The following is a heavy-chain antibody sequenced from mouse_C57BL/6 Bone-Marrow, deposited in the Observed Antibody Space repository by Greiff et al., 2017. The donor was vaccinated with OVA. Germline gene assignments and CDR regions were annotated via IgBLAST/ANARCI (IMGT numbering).Heavy chain of an antibody. CDR3: ARSIYYYGSSSWFAY. D-gene: IGHD1-1*01. Sequence: VQLKESGAELARPGASVKLSCKASGYTFTSYGISWVKQRTGQGLEWIGEIYPRSGNTYYNEKFKGKATLTADKSSSTAYMELRSLTSEDSAVYFCARSIYYYGSSSWFAYWGQGTLVTVSA. CDR2: IYPRSGNT. V-gene: IGHV1-81*01. CDR1: GYTFTSYG. J-gene: IGHJ3*01.